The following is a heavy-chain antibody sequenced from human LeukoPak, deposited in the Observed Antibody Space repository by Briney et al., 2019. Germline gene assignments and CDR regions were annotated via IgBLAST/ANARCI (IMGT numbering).Heavy chain of an antibody. V-gene: IGHV3-30*02. CDR1: GFTFSSYG. Sequence: PGGSLRLSCAASGFTFSSYGMHWVRQAPGKGLEWVAFIRYDGSNKYYADSVKGRFTISRDNSKNTLYLQMNSLRAEDTAVYYCAKDRVPYYGSGSCLDYWGQGTLVTVSS. CDR3: AKDRVPYYGSGSCLDY. CDR2: IRYDGSNK. D-gene: IGHD3-10*01. J-gene: IGHJ4*02.